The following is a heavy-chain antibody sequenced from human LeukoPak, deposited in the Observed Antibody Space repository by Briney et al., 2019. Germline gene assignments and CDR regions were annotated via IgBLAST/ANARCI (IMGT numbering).Heavy chain of an antibody. CDR2: IYPGDSDT. J-gene: IGHJ5*02. V-gene: IGHV5-51*01. D-gene: IGHD3-10*01. CDR3: ARHSFSGSGSFVWFDP. Sequence: GESLKISCKGSGYSFTSYWSGWVRQMPGKGLEWMGIIYPGDSDTRYSPSFQGQVTISADKSISTAYLQWNSLKASDTAMYYCARHSFSGSGSFVWFDPWGQGTLVTVSS. CDR1: GYSFTSYW.